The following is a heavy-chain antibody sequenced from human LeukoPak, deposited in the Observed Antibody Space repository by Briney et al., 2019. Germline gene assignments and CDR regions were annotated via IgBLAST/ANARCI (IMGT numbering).Heavy chain of an antibody. D-gene: IGHD3-22*01. V-gene: IGHV3-23*01. J-gene: IGHJ4*02. CDR1: GFTFSSYA. Sequence: GGSLRLSCAASGFTFSSYAMSWVRQAPGKGLEWVSAISGSGGSTYYADSVKGRFTISRDNSKNTLYLQMNSLRAEDTAVCYCAKGHSFITMIGLFDYWGQGTLVTVSS. CDR2: ISGSGGST. CDR3: AKGHSFITMIGLFDY.